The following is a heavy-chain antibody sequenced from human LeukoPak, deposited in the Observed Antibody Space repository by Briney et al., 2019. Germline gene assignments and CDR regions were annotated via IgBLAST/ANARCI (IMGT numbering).Heavy chain of an antibody. CDR1: GGSIINNHYY. CDR3: ARHVPSALRVVVVTSDWYFDL. CDR2: VFHGGST. Sequence: PSETLSLTCTASGGSIINNHYYWGWIRQPPGKGLERIGTVFHGGSTYYNPSLESRVTISVDTANNQFSLNLRSVTAADTALYYCARHVPSALRVVVVTSDWYFDLWGRGTLVTVSS. J-gene: IGHJ2*01. V-gene: IGHV4-39*01. D-gene: IGHD2-21*02.